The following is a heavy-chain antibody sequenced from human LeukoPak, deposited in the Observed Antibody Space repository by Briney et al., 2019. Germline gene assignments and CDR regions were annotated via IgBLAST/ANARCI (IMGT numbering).Heavy chain of an antibody. CDR1: GYTFTSYD. Sequence: ASVKVSCKASGYTFTSYDINWVRQATGQGLEWMGWMNPNSGNTGYAQKFQGRVTMTRNTSISTAYMELSSLRSEDTAVYYCARAPRATIRWGSGFDYWGQGTLVTVSS. J-gene: IGHJ4*02. CDR3: ARAPRATIRWGSGFDY. V-gene: IGHV1-8*01. CDR2: MNPNSGNT. D-gene: IGHD5-24*01.